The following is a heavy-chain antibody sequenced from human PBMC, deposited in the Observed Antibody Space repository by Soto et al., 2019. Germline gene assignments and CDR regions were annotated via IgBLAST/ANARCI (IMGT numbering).Heavy chain of an antibody. CDR2: ISGSGGST. CDR1: GFTFSSYA. J-gene: IGHJ6*03. Sequence: GGSLRLSCAASGFTFSSYAMSWVRQAPGKGLEWVSAISGSGGSTYYADSVKGRFTISRDNSKNTLYLQMNSLRAEDTAVYYCAKVSGNYYYYYMDVWGKGTTVTVSS. V-gene: IGHV3-23*01. CDR3: AKVSGNYYYYYMDV.